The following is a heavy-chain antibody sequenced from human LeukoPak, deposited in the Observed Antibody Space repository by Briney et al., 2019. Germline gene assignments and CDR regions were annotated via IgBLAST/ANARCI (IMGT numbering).Heavy chain of an antibody. CDR3: AKDSRDYVWGSNVVTPEDY. D-gene: IGHD3-16*01. J-gene: IGHJ4*02. CDR2: ISGRGGST. Sequence: QPGGPLRLSCAASGFTFSSYAMSWVRQAPGKGLEWVSAISGRGGSTYYADSVKVRFTISRDNPKNTLSLQMNSLSAVDTAVYYCAKDSRDYVWGSNVVTPEDYWGQGTLGTVSS. V-gene: IGHV3-23*01. CDR1: GFTFSSYA.